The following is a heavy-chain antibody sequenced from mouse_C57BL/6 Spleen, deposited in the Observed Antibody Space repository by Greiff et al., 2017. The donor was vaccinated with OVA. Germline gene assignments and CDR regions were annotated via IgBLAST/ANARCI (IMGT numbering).Heavy chain of an antibody. Sequence: VQLQQSGPELVKPGASVKMSCKASGYTFTDYNMHWVKQSHGKRLEWIGYINPNNGGTSYNQKFKGKATLTVNKSSSTAYMELRSLTSEDSAVYYCARPIYAGYFDVWGTGTTVTVSS. J-gene: IGHJ1*03. CDR2: INPNNGGT. CDR3: ARPIYAGYFDV. CDR1: GYTFTDYN. D-gene: IGHD1-1*01. V-gene: IGHV1-22*01.